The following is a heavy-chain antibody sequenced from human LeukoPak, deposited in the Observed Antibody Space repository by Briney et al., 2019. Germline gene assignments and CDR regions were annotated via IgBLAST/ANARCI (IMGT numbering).Heavy chain of an antibody. Sequence: GASVKVSCKASGYTFTSYGISWVRQAPGQGLEWMGWISAYNGNTNYAQKLQGRVTMTTDTSTSTAYMELRSLRSDDTAVYYCARGSTRYGSGINTQDYWGQGTLVTVSS. J-gene: IGHJ4*02. CDR2: ISAYNGNT. CDR1: GYTFTSYG. CDR3: ARGSTRYGSGINTQDY. V-gene: IGHV1-18*01. D-gene: IGHD3-10*01.